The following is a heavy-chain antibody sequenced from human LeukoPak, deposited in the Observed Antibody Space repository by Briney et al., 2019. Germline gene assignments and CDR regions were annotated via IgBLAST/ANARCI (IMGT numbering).Heavy chain of an antibody. D-gene: IGHD4-11*01. V-gene: IGHV3-23*01. Sequence: GGSLRLSCAASGFSFSSHVMHWVRQAPGKGLEWVSGISGSGGDTYYADSVKGRFTISRDNSRNTLYLQMNSLRADDTAVYYCAKDLDYTIYGYYFDYWGQGTLVTVSS. J-gene: IGHJ4*02. CDR1: GFSFSSHV. CDR3: AKDLDYTIYGYYFDY. CDR2: ISGSGGDT.